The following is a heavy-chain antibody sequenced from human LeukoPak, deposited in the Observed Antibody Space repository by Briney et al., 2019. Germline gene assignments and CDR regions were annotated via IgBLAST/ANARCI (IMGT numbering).Heavy chain of an antibody. CDR3: ARFTRYSYGYGFDY. J-gene: IGHJ4*02. Sequence: SETLSLTCTVSGGSISSYYWSWIRQPPGKGLEWIGYIYYSGSTNYNPSLKSRVTISVDTSKNRFSLKLSSVTAADTAVYYCARFTRYSYGYGFDYWGQGTLVTVSS. D-gene: IGHD5-18*01. V-gene: IGHV4-59*01. CDR2: IYYSGST. CDR1: GGSISSYY.